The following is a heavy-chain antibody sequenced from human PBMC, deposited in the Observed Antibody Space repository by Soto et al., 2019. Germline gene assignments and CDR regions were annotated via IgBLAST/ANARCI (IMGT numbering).Heavy chain of an antibody. CDR3: ARGASSAPFDY. D-gene: IGHD6-19*01. CDR1: GYTFTTYG. V-gene: IGHV1-3*01. J-gene: IGHJ4*02. Sequence: ASVKVSCKASGYTFTTYGMHWVRQAPGQRLEWMGWINSGNGNTRYSQKFQGRVTITRDTSASTAYMDLSSLRSEDTALYYCARGASSAPFDYWGQGTLVTVSS. CDR2: INSGNGNT.